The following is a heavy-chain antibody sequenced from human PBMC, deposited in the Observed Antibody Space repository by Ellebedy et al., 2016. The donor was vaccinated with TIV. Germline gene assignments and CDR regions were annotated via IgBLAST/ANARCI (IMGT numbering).Heavy chain of an antibody. Sequence: GESLKISXVASGFTFNRYVFHWVRQAPGKGLEWVANISFDGKRIAYAASVRGRFTISRDNAKNSLYLEMKSLGPEDTALYYCAKDTSDYYGLDVWGQGTTVIVSS. CDR3: AKDTSDYYGLDV. D-gene: IGHD6-6*01. J-gene: IGHJ6*02. V-gene: IGHV3-30*18. CDR2: ISFDGKRI. CDR1: GFTFNRYV.